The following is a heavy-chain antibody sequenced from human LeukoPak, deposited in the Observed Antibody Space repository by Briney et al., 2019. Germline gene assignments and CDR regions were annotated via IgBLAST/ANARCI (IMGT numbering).Heavy chain of an antibody. CDR2: IYSGGST. CDR1: GFTVSSND. CDR3: ARDQHEGSFDY. J-gene: IGHJ4*02. V-gene: IGHV3-53*01. Sequence: PGGSLRLSCAASGFTVSSNDMSWVRQAPGKGLECISVIYSGGSTDYADSVKGRLTISRDNAKNSLYLQMNSLRAEDTAVYYCARDQHEGSFDYWGQGTLVTVSS. D-gene: IGHD3-10*01.